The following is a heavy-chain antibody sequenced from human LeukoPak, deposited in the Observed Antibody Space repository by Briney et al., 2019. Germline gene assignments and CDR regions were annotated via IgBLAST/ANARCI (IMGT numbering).Heavy chain of an antibody. CDR1: GFTFSSYA. V-gene: IGHV3-23*01. CDR2: ISGSGSGGST. Sequence: PGRSLRLSCAASGFTFSSYAMSWVRQAPGKWLESLSTISGSGSGGSTYYADSVKGRFTISRDNSKDTLYLQMNSLRAEDTGVYYCAKLLAVTNSYYFNYWGQGTLVTVSS. D-gene: IGHD6-19*01. CDR3: AKLLAVTNSYYFNY. J-gene: IGHJ4*02.